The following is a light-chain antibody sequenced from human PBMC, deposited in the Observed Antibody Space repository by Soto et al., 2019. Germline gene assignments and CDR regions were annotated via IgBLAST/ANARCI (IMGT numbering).Light chain of an antibody. CDR3: QTWGTHAV. CDR1: SGHSSYA. J-gene: IGLJ7*01. CDR2: LNSDGSH. V-gene: IGLV4-69*01. Sequence: QLVLTQSPSASASLGASVKLTCTLSSGHSSYAIAWHQQQPEKGPRYLMKLNSDGSHSKGDGIPDRFSGSSSGAERYLTISGLQSEDEADYYCQTWGTHAVFGGGTQLTVL.